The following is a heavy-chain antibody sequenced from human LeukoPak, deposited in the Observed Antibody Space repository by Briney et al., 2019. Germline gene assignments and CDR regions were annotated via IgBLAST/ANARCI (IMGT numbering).Heavy chain of an antibody. CDR3: AKDKAPLYSGYDWDLEL. J-gene: IGHJ4*02. Sequence: SGGSLRLSCAASGFTFHHYAIQWVRQVPGRGLEWVSGISWNSAYIGYADSVKGRFTISRDNAKNSVYLQMNSLRAEDTAVYYCAKDKAPLYSGYDWDLELWGQGTMVTVSS. D-gene: IGHD5-12*01. CDR2: ISWNSAYI. V-gene: IGHV3-9*01. CDR1: GFTFHHYA.